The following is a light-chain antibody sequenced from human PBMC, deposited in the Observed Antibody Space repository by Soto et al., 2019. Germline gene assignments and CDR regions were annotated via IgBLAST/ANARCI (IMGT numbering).Light chain of an antibody. CDR3: QQHDSYPLT. V-gene: IGKV1-9*01. CDR2: AAS. Sequence: DIQLTQSPSFLSASVGDRVSITCRASQGISSSLAWYQQKPGKAPELLIYAASTLQSGVPSRFSGSGSGTEFTLTISSQQPEDFATYYCQQHDSYPLTFGGGTKVEI. CDR1: QGISSS. J-gene: IGKJ4*01.